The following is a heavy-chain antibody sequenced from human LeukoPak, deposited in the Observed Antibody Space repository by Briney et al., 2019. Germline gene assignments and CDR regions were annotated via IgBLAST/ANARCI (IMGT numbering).Heavy chain of an antibody. J-gene: IGHJ4*02. CDR1: GDSISSSSSY. V-gene: IGHV4-39*07. Sequence: MSSETLSLTCTVSGDSISSSSSYWGWIRQPPGEGLEWIGSIYYSGSTYYNTSLKSRVTISVDTSKNQFSLRLNSVTAADTAVYYCARDRRERLGLYFDYWGQGTLVTVSS. D-gene: IGHD1-1*01. CDR2: IYYSGST. CDR3: ARDRRERLGLYFDY.